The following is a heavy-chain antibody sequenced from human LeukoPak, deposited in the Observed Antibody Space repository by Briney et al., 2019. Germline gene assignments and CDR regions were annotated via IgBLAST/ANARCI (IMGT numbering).Heavy chain of an antibody. V-gene: IGHV4-34*01. J-gene: IGHJ3*02. CDR3: ARGLYCSSTSCYNAFDI. CDR2: INHSGST. Sequence: PSETLSLTCAVYGVSFSGYYWSWIRQPPGKGLEWIGEINHSGSTNYNPSLKSRVTISVDTSKNQFSLKLSSVTAADTAVYYCARGLYCSSTSCYNAFDIWGQGTMVTVSS. CDR1: GVSFSGYY. D-gene: IGHD2-2*02.